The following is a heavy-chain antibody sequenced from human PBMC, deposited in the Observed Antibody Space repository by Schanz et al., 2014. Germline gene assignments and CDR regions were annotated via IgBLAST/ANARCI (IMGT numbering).Heavy chain of an antibody. CDR3: AKVAPAATYLDY. D-gene: IGHD2-2*01. Sequence: VQLVESGGGLVQPGGSLRLSCAASGFTFSNHALSWVRQAPGKGLEWVSGIGGSGDSTHYADSVKGRFTISRDNAKNSLFLQMNSLSAEDTAVYYCAKVAPAATYLDYWGQGTLVTVSS. CDR2: IGGSGDST. CDR1: GFTFSNHA. J-gene: IGHJ4*02. V-gene: IGHV3-23*04.